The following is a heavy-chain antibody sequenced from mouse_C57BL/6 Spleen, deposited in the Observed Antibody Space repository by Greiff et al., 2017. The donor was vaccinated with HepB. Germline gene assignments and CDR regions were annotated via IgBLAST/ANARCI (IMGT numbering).Heavy chain of an antibody. J-gene: IGHJ2*01. Sequence: EVQLVESGPGLVKPSQSLSLTCSVTGYSITSGYYWNWIRQFPGNKLEWMGYISYDGSNNYNPSLKNRISITRDTSKNQFFLKLNSVTTEDTATYYCARVYDYDLYYFDYWGQGTTLTVSS. D-gene: IGHD2-4*01. V-gene: IGHV3-6*01. CDR1: GYSITSGYY. CDR3: ARVYDYDLYYFDY. CDR2: ISYDGSN.